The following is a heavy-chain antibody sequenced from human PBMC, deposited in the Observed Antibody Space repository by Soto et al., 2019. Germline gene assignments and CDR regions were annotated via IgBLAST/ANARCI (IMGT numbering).Heavy chain of an antibody. J-gene: IGHJ4*02. D-gene: IGHD3-22*01. V-gene: IGHV4-31*03. Sequence: QVQLQESGPGLVKPSQTLSLTCTVSGGSISSGGYYWSWIRQHPGKGLEWIGYIYYSGSTYYNPSLKSRVTIPVDTSKNQFSLKLSSVTAADTAVYYCARDENSGYYSYFDYWGQGTLVTVSS. CDR1: GGSISSGGYY. CDR3: ARDENSGYYSYFDY. CDR2: IYYSGST.